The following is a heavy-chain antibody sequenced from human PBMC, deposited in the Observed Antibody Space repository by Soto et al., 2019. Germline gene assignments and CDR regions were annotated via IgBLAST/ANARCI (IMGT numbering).Heavy chain of an antibody. CDR1: GFTFSSYW. Sequence: EVQLVESGGGLVQPGGSLRLSCAASGFTFSSYWMSWVRQAPGKGLEWVANIKQDGSEKYYVDSVKGRFTISRDNAKNSLYLQMNSLRAEDKAVYYCARDRIAARYLFWYFDLWGRGTLVTVSS. V-gene: IGHV3-7*03. CDR3: ARDRIAARYLFWYFDL. J-gene: IGHJ2*01. D-gene: IGHD6-6*01. CDR2: IKQDGSEK.